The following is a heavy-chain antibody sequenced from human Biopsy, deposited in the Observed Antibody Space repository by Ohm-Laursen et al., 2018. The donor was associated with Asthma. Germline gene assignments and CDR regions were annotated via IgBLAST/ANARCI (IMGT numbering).Heavy chain of an antibody. J-gene: IGHJ3*02. CDR3: ARDGGLTSYPGTFHI. CDR2: INAGNGNT. D-gene: IGHD1-1*01. Sequence: GASVKVSCKVSGYTFINYAIHWVRQAPGQRLEWMGWINAGNGNTKYSQKFQGRVTISRDTSASTAYMDLNSLRSEDTAVYYCARDGGLTSYPGTFHIWGQGTMVTVSS. V-gene: IGHV1-3*01. CDR1: GYTFINYA.